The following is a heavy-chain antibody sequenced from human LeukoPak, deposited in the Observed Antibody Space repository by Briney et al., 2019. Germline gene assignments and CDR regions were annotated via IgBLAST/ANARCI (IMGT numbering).Heavy chain of an antibody. Sequence: SETLSLTCTVSGGSISSFYWSWIRQPPGKGLEGIGYIYYTGSTNYNPSLKSRVTMSVDTSKNQVSLKLYPVTAADRAVYYCATQAGGYSYGSFDYWGQGTLVTVSS. D-gene: IGHD5-18*01. CDR2: IYYTGST. CDR3: ATQAGGYSYGSFDY. V-gene: IGHV4-59*08. CDR1: GGSISSFY. J-gene: IGHJ4*02.